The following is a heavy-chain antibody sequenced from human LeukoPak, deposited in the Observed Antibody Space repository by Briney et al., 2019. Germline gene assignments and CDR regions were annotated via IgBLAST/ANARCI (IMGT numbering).Heavy chain of an antibody. CDR2: TYYRSKWYN. CDR1: GDSVSSNIAA. V-gene: IGHV6-1*01. Sequence: SQTLSLTCAISGDSVSSNIAAWNWIRQSPSRGLECLGRTYYRSKWYNDYAGSVKSRITINPDTSKNQFSLQLNSVTREDTAVYYCARDPGDNWNDGFDYWGQGTLVTVSS. D-gene: IGHD1-20*01. J-gene: IGHJ4*02. CDR3: ARDPGDNWNDGFDY.